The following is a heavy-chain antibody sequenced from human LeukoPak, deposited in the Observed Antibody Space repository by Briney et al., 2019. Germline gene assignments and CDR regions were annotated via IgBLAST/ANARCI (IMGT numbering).Heavy chain of an antibody. CDR2: INSDGSST. Sequence: PWESLTLSCAASGFTFSSYWMHWVRQAPGKGLVWVSRINSDGSSTSYADSAKGRFTISRDHAKNTLYLQMNSLRAEDTAVYYCARGRYFDYWGQGTLVTVSS. CDR3: ARGRYFDY. J-gene: IGHJ4*02. CDR1: GFTFSSYW. V-gene: IGHV3-74*01.